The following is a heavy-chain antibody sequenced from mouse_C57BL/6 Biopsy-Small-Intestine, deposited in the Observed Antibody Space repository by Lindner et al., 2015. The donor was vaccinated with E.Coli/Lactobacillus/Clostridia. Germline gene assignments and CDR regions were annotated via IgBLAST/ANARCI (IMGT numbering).Heavy chain of an antibody. Sequence: VQLQESGAKLARPGASVKLSCKPSGYTFTNYGITWVKQGTGQGLEWIGEIYPRSGYTYYNEKFKGKATLTADKSSSTAFIDLRSLTSEDSAVYFCARGDYYGSTYEYFDVWGTGTTVTVSS. CDR1: GYTFTNYG. CDR2: IYPRSGYT. D-gene: IGHD1-1*01. J-gene: IGHJ1*03. CDR3: ARGDYYGSTYEYFDV. V-gene: IGHV1-81*01.